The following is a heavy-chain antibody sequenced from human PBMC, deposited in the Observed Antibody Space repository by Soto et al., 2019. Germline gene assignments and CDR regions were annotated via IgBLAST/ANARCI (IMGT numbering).Heavy chain of an antibody. CDR2: IIPIFGTA. CDR3: ARDRGIAVAVVGMDV. Sequence: CVKVSCTASGGTFSSYAISWVRQAPGQGLEWMGGIIPIFGTANYAQKFQGRGTSTAHKSTSTAYMELSSLKAEDTAVYYWARDRGIAVAVVGMDVWGQ. V-gene: IGHV1-69*06. D-gene: IGHD6-19*01. CDR1: GGTFSSYA. J-gene: IGHJ6*02.